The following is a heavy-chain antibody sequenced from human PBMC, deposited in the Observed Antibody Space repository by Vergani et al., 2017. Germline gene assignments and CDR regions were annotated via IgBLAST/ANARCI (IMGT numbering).Heavy chain of an antibody. V-gene: IGHV1-69-2*01. J-gene: IGHJ6*02. CDR2: VDPEDGET. CDR3: ATPQTVTTGGMEV. CDR1: GYTFTDHY. Sequence: EVQLVQSGAEVKKPGATLKISCKVSGYTFTDHYMHWVKQAPGKGREWMGLVDPEDGETIYAEKFKGRVTIAADTSTDTAHLKLSSLRSEDTAVYYCATPQTVTTGGMEVWGQGTTVIVSS. D-gene: IGHD4-17*01.